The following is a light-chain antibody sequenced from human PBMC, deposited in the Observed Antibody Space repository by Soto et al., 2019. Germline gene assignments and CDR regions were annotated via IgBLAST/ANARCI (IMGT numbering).Light chain of an antibody. V-gene: IGLV2-14*01. CDR1: TSDVGGYNY. CDR2: EVS. CDR3: LSKTSSISYL. Sequence: QSVLTQPASVSGSPGQSITISCTGTTSDVGGYNYVSWYQQHPGKVPKLLIHEVSNRPSGVSNRFSGSKSGNTASLTISGLQADYEADYYCLSKTSSISYLFGAGTKVTVL. J-gene: IGLJ1*01.